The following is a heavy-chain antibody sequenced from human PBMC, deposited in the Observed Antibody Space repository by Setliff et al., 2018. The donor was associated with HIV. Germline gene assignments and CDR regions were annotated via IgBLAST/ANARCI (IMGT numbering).Heavy chain of an antibody. Sequence: ASVKVSCKASGYTFTNYYIHWVRQAPGQGLEWMGIINPSGGSTTYAQKFQGRVTMTRDTSTSTVYMELSSLRSEDTAVYYCATDSNFGGIVTPWDYWGQGTLVTVSS. V-gene: IGHV1-46*01. CDR3: ATDSNFGGIVTPWDY. CDR2: INPSGGST. CDR1: GYTFTNYY. D-gene: IGHD1-26*01. J-gene: IGHJ4*02.